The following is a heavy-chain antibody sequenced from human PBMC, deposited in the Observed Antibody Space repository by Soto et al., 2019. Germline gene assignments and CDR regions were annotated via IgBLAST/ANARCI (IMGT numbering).Heavy chain of an antibody. J-gene: IGHJ4*02. CDR3: ARDQNGSPYFDY. D-gene: IGHD1-26*01. Sequence: SETLSLTCTVSGGSITSYYWSWIRQPPGKGLEWIGYVFHSGITGYNPSLKSRVTISVDASKNLFSLKLISVTAADTAVYYCARDQNGSPYFDYWGQGTLVTVSS. CDR2: VFHSGIT. V-gene: IGHV4-59*01. CDR1: GGSITSYY.